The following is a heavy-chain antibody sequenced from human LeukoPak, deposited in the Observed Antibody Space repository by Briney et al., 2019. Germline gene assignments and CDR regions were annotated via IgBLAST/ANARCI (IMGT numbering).Heavy chain of an antibody. CDR1: GGSISSYY. Sequence: SETLSLTCTVSGGSISSYYWSWIRQPPGKGLEWIGYIYYSGSTNYNPSLKSRVTISVDTSKNQFSLKLSSVIAADTAVYYCARHRSYQGWFDPWGQGTLVTVSS. CDR3: ARHRSYQGWFDP. CDR2: IYYSGST. J-gene: IGHJ5*02. D-gene: IGHD1-26*01. V-gene: IGHV4-59*08.